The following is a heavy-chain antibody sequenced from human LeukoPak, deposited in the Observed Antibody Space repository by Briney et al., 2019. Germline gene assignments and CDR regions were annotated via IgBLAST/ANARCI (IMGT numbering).Heavy chain of an antibody. Sequence: PGGSLRLSCAASGFTFGDYGMSWVRQAPGKGLEWVSGLNWNGGSTGYADSVKGRFTISRDNAKNSLYLQMNSLRAEDTALYYCARDNSVRDEAWWFNPWGQGTLVTVSS. CDR3: ARDNSVRDEAWWFNP. J-gene: IGHJ5*02. CDR1: GFTFGDYG. D-gene: IGHD5-24*01. CDR2: LNWNGGST. V-gene: IGHV3-20*04.